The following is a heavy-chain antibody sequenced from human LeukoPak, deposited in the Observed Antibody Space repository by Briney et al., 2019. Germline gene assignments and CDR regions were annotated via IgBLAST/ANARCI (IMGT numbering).Heavy chain of an antibody. CDR3: ARVRSPRYFDY. J-gene: IGHJ4*02. CDR2: IDYSGNT. V-gene: IGHV4-39*01. Sequence: PSETLSLTCTVSGGSISSSGYCWGWIRQPPGKGLEWIGSIDYSGNTNYNPSLKSRVTIAVDMSKNQFSLKLSSVTAADTAVYYCARVRSPRYFDYWGQGTLVTVSS. CDR1: GGSISSSGYC.